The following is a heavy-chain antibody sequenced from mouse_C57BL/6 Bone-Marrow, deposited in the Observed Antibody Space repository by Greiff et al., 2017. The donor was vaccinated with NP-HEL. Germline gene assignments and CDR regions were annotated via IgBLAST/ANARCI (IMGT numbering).Heavy chain of an antibody. CDR3: ARWELGRGRYFDV. J-gene: IGHJ1*03. Sequence: QVQLQQSGAELMKPGASVKLSCKATGYTFTGYWIEWVKQRPGHGLEWIGEILPGSGSTNYNEKFKGKATFTADTSSNTAYMQLSGLTTEDSAIYYCARWELGRGRYFDVWGTGTTVTVSS. CDR1: GYTFTGYW. D-gene: IGHD4-1*01. CDR2: ILPGSGST. V-gene: IGHV1-9*01.